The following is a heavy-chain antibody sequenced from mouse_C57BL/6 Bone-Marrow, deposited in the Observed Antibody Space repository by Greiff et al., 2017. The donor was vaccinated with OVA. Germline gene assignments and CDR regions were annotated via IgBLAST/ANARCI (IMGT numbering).Heavy chain of an antibody. CDR3: ANDYPRCVDV. V-gene: IGHV1-64*01. CDR2: IHPNSGST. D-gene: IGHD2-13*01. CDR1: GYTFTSYW. J-gene: IGHJ1*03. Sequence: VQLQQPGAELVKPGASVKLSCKASGYTFTSYWMHWVKQRPGQGLAWIGMIHPNSGSTTYNEKFTSKATLTVDKSSSTAYMQLSSLTSEDSAVYYGANDYPRCVDVWGTGTTVTVSA.